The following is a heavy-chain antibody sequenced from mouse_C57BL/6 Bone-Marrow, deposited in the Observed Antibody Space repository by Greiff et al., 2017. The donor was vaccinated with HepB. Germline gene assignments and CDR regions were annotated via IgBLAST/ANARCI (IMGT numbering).Heavy chain of an antibody. CDR1: GYAFSSSW. J-gene: IGHJ2*01. CDR3: AKITTVVATPDY. V-gene: IGHV1-82*01. Sequence: VKLMESGPELVKPGASVKISCKASGYAFSSSWMNWVKQRPGKGLEWIGRIYPGDGDTNYNGKFKGKATLTADKSSSTAYMQLSSLTSEDSAVYFCAKITTVVATPDYWGQGTTLTVSS. CDR2: IYPGDGDT. D-gene: IGHD1-1*01.